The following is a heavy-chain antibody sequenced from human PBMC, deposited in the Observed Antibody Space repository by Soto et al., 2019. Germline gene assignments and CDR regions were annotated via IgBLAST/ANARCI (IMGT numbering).Heavy chain of an antibody. D-gene: IGHD4-17*01. V-gene: IGHV3-33*01. CDR3: ARALHIVTTHAFDI. J-gene: IGHJ3*02. Sequence: GGSLRLSCAASGFTFSSYAMHWVRQAPGKGLEWVVVIWYDGSDKSYADSVKGRFTISRDNSKNTVYLQMNSLRAEDTAVYYCARALHIVTTHAFDISSQRTIGTVS. CDR2: IWYDGSDK. CDR1: GFTFSSYA.